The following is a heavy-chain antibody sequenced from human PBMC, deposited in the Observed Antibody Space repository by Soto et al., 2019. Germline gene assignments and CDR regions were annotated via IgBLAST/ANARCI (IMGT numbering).Heavy chain of an antibody. CDR1: GFTFSSYW. D-gene: IGHD3-16*01. J-gene: IGHJ4*02. CDR3: ARDLAVFPNRN. Sequence: EVQLVESGGGLVQPGGSLSLSCAASGFTFSSYWMSWVRQAPGKGLEWVANIKQDGSEKYYVDYVKGRFTISRDNAKNSLYLQMNSLRAEDTAVYYCARDLAVFPNRNWGQGTLVTVSS. CDR2: IKQDGSEK. V-gene: IGHV3-7*03.